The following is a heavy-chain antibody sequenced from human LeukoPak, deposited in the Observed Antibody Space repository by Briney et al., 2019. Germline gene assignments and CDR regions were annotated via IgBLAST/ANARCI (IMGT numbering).Heavy chain of an antibody. Sequence: SVTVSCKASGGTFSSYAISWVRQAPGQGLEWMGIINPGGGSTNYAQKFQGRVTMTRDTSTSTVYMELSSLKSEDTAVYYCAREDTAMVNVDYWGQGTLVTVSS. V-gene: IGHV1-46*01. CDR2: INPGGGST. CDR1: GGTFSSYA. CDR3: AREDTAMVNVDY. J-gene: IGHJ4*02. D-gene: IGHD5-18*01.